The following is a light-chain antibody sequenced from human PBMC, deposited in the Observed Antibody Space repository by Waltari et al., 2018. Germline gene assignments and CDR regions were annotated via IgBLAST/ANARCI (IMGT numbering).Light chain of an antibody. V-gene: IGLV1-47*01. CDR1: SSNIGSNY. Sequence: QSVLTQPPSASGTPGQRVAISCSGSSSNIGSNYVSWYQQLPGTAPKLLIHENKQRASGGPDRCSGATSGTSASLAISGLRSEDEADYYCAAWDDSLSGQVFGTGTKVSVL. CDR2: ENK. J-gene: IGLJ1*01. CDR3: AAWDDSLSGQV.